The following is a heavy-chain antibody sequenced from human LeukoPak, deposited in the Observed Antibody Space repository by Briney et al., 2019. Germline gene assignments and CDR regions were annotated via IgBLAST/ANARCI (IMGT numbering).Heavy chain of an antibody. CDR3: STGPRSLIY. J-gene: IGHJ4*01. Sequence: GGSLRLSCVVSGLSFSDSYMTWIRQTPGMGLESLAYISGSGHDIYYADSVKGRFTISRDSAKNSLYLQMNSLRPEDTALYYCSTGPRSLIYWGHGTLVTVSS. CDR2: ISGSGHDI. CDR1: GLSFSDSY. V-gene: IGHV3-11*01.